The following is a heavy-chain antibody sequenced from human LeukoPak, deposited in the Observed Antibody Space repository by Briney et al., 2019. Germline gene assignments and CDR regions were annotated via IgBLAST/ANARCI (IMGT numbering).Heavy chain of an antibody. CDR3: ALKLTYYYDSSGYYYESYFQH. CDR1: LFTFDDYA. CDR2: ISGDGGST. Sequence: GGSLRLSCASCLFTFDDYAMHWVRQAPGKGLEWVSLISGDGGSTYYADSVKGRFIISRDNSKNSLYLQMNSLRTEDTALYYCALKLTYYYDSSGYYYESYFQHWGQGTLVTVSS. J-gene: IGHJ1*01. D-gene: IGHD3-22*01. V-gene: IGHV3-43*02.